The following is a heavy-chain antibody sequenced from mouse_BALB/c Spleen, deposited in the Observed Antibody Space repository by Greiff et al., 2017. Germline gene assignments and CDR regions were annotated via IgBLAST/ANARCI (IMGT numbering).Heavy chain of an antibody. CDR2: IWAGGST. CDR1: GFSLTSYG. V-gene: IGHV2-9*02. Sequence: VKLMESGPGLVAPSQSLSITCTVSGFSLTSYGVHWVRQPPGKGLEWLGVIWAGGSTNYNSALMSRLSISKDNSKSQVFLKMNSLQTDDTAMYYCARGYYGRPYYFDYWGQGTTLTVSS. CDR3: ARGYYGRPYYFDY. D-gene: IGHD1-1*01. J-gene: IGHJ2*01.